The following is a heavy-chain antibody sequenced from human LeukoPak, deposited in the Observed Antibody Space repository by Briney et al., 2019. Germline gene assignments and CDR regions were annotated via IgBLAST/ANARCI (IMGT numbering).Heavy chain of an antibody. CDR1: GFTFSDAG. Sequence: GGSLRLSCAASGFTFSDAGMNWVRQAPGKGLEWVGRIKSKTDGGTTDYAAPVKGRFTISRDDSENTLYLQMSSLKTEDTAVYYRVTGRSDFDYWGQGTLVTVSS. CDR3: VTGRSDFDY. CDR2: IKSKTDGGTT. D-gene: IGHD3-3*01. J-gene: IGHJ4*02. V-gene: IGHV3-15*01.